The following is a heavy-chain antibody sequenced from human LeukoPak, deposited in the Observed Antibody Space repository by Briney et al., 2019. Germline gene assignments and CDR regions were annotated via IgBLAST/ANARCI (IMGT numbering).Heavy chain of an antibody. CDR1: GGSVSSGSYY. D-gene: IGHD4-23*01. V-gene: IGHV4-61*01. Sequence: SETLSLTCTVSGGSVSSGSYYWSWIRQPPGKGLEWIGYIYYSGSTNYNPSLKSRVTISVDTSKNQFSLKLSSVTAADTAVYYCARDTDYGGNFDYWGQGTLVTVSS. CDR3: ARDTDYGGNFDY. J-gene: IGHJ4*02. CDR2: IYYSGST.